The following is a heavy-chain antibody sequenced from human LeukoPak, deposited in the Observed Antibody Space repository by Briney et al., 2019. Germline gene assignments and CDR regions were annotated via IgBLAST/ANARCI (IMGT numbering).Heavy chain of an antibody. CDR3: AKGGYYYDSSGHAFDI. J-gene: IGHJ3*02. CDR2: ISWNSGSI. Sequence: GGSLRLSCAASGLTFDDYAMHWVRQAPGKGLEWVSGISWNSGSIGYADSVKGRFTISRDSAKNSLYLQMNSLRAEDMALYYCAKGGYYYDSSGHAFDIWGQGTMVTVSS. D-gene: IGHD3-22*01. CDR1: GLTFDDYA. V-gene: IGHV3-9*03.